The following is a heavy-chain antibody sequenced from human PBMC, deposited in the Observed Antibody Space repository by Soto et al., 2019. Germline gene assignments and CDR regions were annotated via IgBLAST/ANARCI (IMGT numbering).Heavy chain of an antibody. Sequence: GGSLRLSCAASGFTFSSYAMSWVRQAPGKGLEWVSSISGTGDSTYYADSVRGRFTISRDNSKNTLYLKMNSLRAEDTAVYYCAKDMYYYDSREVDVWGQGTTVTVSS. CDR2: ISGTGDST. CDR3: AKDMYYYDSREVDV. D-gene: IGHD3-22*01. V-gene: IGHV3-23*01. J-gene: IGHJ6*02. CDR1: GFTFSSYA.